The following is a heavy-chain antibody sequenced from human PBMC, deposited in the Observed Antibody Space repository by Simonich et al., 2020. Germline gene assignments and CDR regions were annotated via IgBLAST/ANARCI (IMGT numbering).Heavy chain of an antibody. V-gene: IGHV3-21*01. CDR1: GFTFSSYS. CDR3: AREQARGGAFDI. CDR2: LSKSSSYI. Sequence: EVQLVESGGGLVKPGGSLRLSCAASGFTFSSYSMNWVRQAPGKGLGWVSSLSKSSSYIYDADSVKGRFTISRDNAKNSLYLQMNSLRAEDTAVYYCAREQARGGAFDIWGQGTMVTVSS. D-gene: IGHD3-16*01. J-gene: IGHJ3*02.